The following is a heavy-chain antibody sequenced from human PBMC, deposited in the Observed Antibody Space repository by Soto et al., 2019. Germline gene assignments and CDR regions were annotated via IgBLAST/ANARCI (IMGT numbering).Heavy chain of an antibody. CDR3: ARDRGIVVVPAAIRDYYGMDV. D-gene: IGHD2-2*02. V-gene: IGHV1-69*01. CDR1: GGTFSSYA. J-gene: IGHJ6*02. CDR2: SIPIFGTA. Sequence: QVQLVQSGAEVKKPGSSVKVSCKASGGTFSSYAISWVRQAPGQGLEWMGGSIPIFGTANYAQKFQGRVTITADESTSTAYMELSSLGSEDTAVYYCARDRGIVVVPAAIRDYYGMDVWGQGTTVTVSS.